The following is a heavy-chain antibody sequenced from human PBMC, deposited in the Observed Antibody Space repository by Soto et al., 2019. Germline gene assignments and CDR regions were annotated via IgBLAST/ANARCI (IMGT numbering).Heavy chain of an antibody. V-gene: IGHV4-61*01. J-gene: IGHJ6*02. CDR1: GGSVSSGSYY. CDR2: IYYSGST. CDR3: ARDDTDYYDSSGKNFYYYYGMDV. D-gene: IGHD3-22*01. Sequence: SETLSLTCTVSGGSVSSGSYYWSWIRQPPGKGLEWIGYIYYSGSTNYNPSLKSRVTISVDTSKNQFSLKLSSVTAADTAVYYCARDDTDYYDSSGKNFYYYYGMDVWGQGTTVTVSS.